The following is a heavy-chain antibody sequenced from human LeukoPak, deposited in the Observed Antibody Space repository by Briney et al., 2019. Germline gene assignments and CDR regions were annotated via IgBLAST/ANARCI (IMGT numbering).Heavy chain of an antibody. Sequence: SETLSLTCAVYGGSFNGYYWGWIRQPPGKGLEWIGEINHSGSTTYSPSLKSRVTMSVDTSKNQFSLRLSSVTAADTAVYFCARGFSHWGQGTLVTVSS. CDR1: GGSFNGYY. CDR3: ARGFSH. CDR2: INHSGST. V-gene: IGHV4-34*01. J-gene: IGHJ4*02.